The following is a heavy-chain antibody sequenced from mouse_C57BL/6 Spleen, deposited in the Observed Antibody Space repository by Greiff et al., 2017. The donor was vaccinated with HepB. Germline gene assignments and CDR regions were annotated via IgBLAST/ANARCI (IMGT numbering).Heavy chain of an antibody. D-gene: IGHD1-1*01. CDR1: GFTFSDYG. V-gene: IGHV5-17*01. CDR2: ISSGSSTI. CDR3: AKHGSHYAMDY. Sequence: EVHLVESGGGLVKPGGSLKLSCAASGFTFSDYGMHWVRQAPEKGLEWVAYISSGSSTIYYADTVKGRFTISRDNAKNTLFLQMTSLRSEDTAMYYCAKHGSHYAMDYWGQGTSVTVSS. J-gene: IGHJ4*01.